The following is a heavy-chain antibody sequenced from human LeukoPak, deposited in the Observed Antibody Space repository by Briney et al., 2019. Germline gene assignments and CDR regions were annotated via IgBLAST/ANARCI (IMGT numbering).Heavy chain of an antibody. Sequence: PGGSLRLSCAASGITFNNCTIRGVRQPPGKGLEGVASISGGGDTSYYADSVTGRFTISRDTSKTMLFLQMGSLRAEDTAIYYCAKNAGDGGYYYYMAVWGKGTSVTVSS. V-gene: IGHV3-23*01. J-gene: IGHJ6*03. CDR2: ISGGGDTS. CDR1: GITFNNCT. D-gene: IGHD3-16*01. CDR3: AKNAGDGGYYYYMAV.